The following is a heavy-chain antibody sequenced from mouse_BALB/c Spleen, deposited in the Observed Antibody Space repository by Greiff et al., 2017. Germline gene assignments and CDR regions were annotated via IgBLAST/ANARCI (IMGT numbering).Heavy chain of an antibody. CDR2: IRNKANGYTT. CDR3: ARRSTMITTRAMDY. J-gene: IGHJ4*01. Sequence: EVQRVESGGGLVQPGGSLRLSCATSGFTFTDYYMSWVRQPPGKALEWLGFIRNKANGYTTEYSASVKGRFTISRDNSQSILYLQMNTLRAEDSATYYCARRSTMITTRAMDYWGQGTSVTVSS. CDR1: GFTFTDYY. V-gene: IGHV7-3*02. D-gene: IGHD2-4*01.